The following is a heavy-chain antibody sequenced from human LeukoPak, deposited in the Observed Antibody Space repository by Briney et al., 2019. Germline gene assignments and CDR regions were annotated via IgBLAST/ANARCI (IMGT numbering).Heavy chain of an antibody. V-gene: IGHV4-59*01. CDR3: ARGYYYGSGSYRNWFDP. CDR2: IYYSVST. Sequence: SETLSLTCTVSGGSISSYYWSWIRQPPGRGLEWIGYIYYSVSTNYNPSLKSRVTISVETPKNQFSLKLSSVTAADTAVYYCARGYYYGSGSYRNWFDPWGQGTLVTVSS. D-gene: IGHD3-10*01. CDR1: GGSISSYY. J-gene: IGHJ5*02.